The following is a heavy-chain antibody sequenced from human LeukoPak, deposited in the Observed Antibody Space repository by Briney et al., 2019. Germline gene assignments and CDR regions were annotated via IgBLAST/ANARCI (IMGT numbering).Heavy chain of an antibody. V-gene: IGHV4-59*01. CDR2: IYYSGST. Sequence: SETPSLTCTVSGGSISSYYWSWIRQPPGKGLEWIGYIYYSGSTNYNPSLKSRVTISVDTSKNQFSLKLSSVTAADTAVYYCARDRLRYCSSTSCIDAFDIWGQGTMVTVSS. CDR3: ARDRLRYCSSTSCIDAFDI. J-gene: IGHJ3*02. CDR1: GGSISSYY. D-gene: IGHD2-2*01.